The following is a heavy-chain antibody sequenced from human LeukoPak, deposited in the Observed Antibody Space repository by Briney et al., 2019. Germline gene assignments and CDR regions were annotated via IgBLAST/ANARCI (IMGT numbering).Heavy chain of an antibody. Sequence: SETLSLTCTVSVGSISSYYWSWIRQPPGRGLDLIGSIYYSGSTNYNPALKSRATISVDTSKNQFSLKLSSVTAADTAVYYCARETSQKGAHYMDAWGKGTTVTISS. V-gene: IGHV4-59*01. CDR2: IYYSGST. D-gene: IGHD3-16*01. CDR1: VGSISSYY. J-gene: IGHJ6*03. CDR3: ARETSQKGAHYMDA.